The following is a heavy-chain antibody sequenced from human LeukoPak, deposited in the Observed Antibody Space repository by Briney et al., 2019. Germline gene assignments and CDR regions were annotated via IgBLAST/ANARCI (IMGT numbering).Heavy chain of an antibody. V-gene: IGHV4-34*01. Sequence: SETLSLTCGVYGGSFSGYYWSWIRQPPGRGLEWIGEINQSGSTNYNPSLKSRVTISVDTSKNQFSLKLSSVTAADTAVYYCARLPYYYDSSGYYYFSFDYWGQGTLVTVSS. CDR1: GGSFSGYY. J-gene: IGHJ4*02. D-gene: IGHD3-22*01. CDR3: ARLPYYYDSSGYYYFSFDY. CDR2: INQSGST.